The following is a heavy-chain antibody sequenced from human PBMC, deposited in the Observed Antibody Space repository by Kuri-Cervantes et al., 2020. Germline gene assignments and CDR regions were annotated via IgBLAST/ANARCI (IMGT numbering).Heavy chain of an antibody. Sequence: SLKVSCKASGYTFTSYGISWVRQAPGQGLEWMGGIIPIFGTANYAQKFQGRVTITADESTSTAYMELSSLRSEDTAVYYCARSYGDYVNWFDPWGRGTLVTVSS. CDR3: ARSYGDYVNWFDP. CDR2: IIPIFGTA. CDR1: GYTFTSYG. J-gene: IGHJ5*02. V-gene: IGHV1-69*13. D-gene: IGHD4-17*01.